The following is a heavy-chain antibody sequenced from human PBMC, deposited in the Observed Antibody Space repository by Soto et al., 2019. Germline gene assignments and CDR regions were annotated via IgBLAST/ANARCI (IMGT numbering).Heavy chain of an antibody. CDR1: GGSISSSNW. CDR3: ARGPNYYGSETIFFDY. CDR2: IYHSGST. D-gene: IGHD3-10*01. J-gene: IGHJ4*02. Sequence: SETLSLTCAVSGGSISSSNWWSWVRQPPGKGLEWIGEIYHSGSTNYNPSLKSRVTISVDKSKNQFSLKLSSVTAADTAVYYCARGPNYYGSETIFFDYWGQGTLVTVSS. V-gene: IGHV4-4*02.